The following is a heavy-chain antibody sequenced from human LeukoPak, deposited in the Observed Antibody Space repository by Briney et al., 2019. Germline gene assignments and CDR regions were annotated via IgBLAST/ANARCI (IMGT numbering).Heavy chain of an antibody. CDR2: IYPGDSDT. V-gene: IGHV5-51*01. CDR1: GYSFTTCW. Sequence: GESLKISCKGSGYSFTTCWIGWVRQMPGKGLEWMGIIYPGDSDTRYSPSFQGQVTISADKSISTAYLRWSSLKASDTAMYYCARQAYVWGSFYFDYWGQGTLVTVSS. J-gene: IGHJ4*02. CDR3: ARQAYVWGSFYFDY. D-gene: IGHD3-16*01.